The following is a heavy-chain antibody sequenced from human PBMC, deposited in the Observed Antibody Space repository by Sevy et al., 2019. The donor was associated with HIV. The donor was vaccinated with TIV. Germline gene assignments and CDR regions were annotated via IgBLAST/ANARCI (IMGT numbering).Heavy chain of an antibody. J-gene: IGHJ6*02. Sequence: GGSLRLSCAASGFTFSSYGMHWVRQAPGKGLEWVAVISYNGSNKYYADSVKGRFTISRDNSKNTLYLQMNSLRAGDTAVEYCAKDQSRYYGSGSYRYGMDVWGQGTTVTVSS. V-gene: IGHV3-30*18. CDR1: GFTFSSYG. CDR2: ISYNGSNK. CDR3: AKDQSRYYGSGSYRYGMDV. D-gene: IGHD3-10*01.